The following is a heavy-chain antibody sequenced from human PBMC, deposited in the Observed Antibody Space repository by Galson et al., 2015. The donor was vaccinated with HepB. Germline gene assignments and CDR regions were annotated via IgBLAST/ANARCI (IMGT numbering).Heavy chain of an antibody. CDR2: INTDTGNP. CDR1: GYNFNRYA. CDR3: ARRNGHDWFDP. V-gene: IGHV7-4-1*02. J-gene: IGHJ5*02. Sequence: SVKVSCKASGYNFNRYAMNWVRQAPGQGLEWMGLINTDTGNPTYAQAFTGRFVFSLDTSVSTAYLQINSLKAEDTAVYYCARRNGHDWFDPWGQGTLVTVSS. D-gene: IGHD5-24*01.